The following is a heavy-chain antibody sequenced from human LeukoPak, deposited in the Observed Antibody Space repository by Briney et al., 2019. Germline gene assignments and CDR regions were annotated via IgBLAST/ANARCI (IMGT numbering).Heavy chain of an antibody. V-gene: IGHV4-39*07. CDR3: ARDAARGGWNYKNYYYYYMDV. D-gene: IGHD1-7*01. Sequence: SETLSLTCTVSGGSISSSSYYWGWIRQPPGKGLEWIGSIYYSGSTYYNPSLKSRVTISVDTSKNQFSLKLSSVTAADTAVYYCARDAARGGWNYKNYYYYYMDVWGKGTTVTVSS. CDR2: IYYSGST. CDR1: GGSISSSSYY. J-gene: IGHJ6*03.